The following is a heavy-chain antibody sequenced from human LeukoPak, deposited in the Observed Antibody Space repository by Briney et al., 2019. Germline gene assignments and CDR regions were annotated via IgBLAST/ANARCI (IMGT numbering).Heavy chain of an antibody. CDR3: ARDSTYYYDSGSSGPHYFDN. D-gene: IGHD3-10*01. CDR1: GFTFSNYA. CDR2: ISSGGTYE. V-gene: IGHV3-30*01. J-gene: IGHJ4*02. Sequence: GKSLRLSCAASGFTFSNYAMHWVRQAPGKGLEWVSLISSGGTYEYYADSVKGRFTISRDNSKNTLYLQLDSLRAEDTAVYYCARDSTYYYDSGSSGPHYFDNWGQGTLVTVSS.